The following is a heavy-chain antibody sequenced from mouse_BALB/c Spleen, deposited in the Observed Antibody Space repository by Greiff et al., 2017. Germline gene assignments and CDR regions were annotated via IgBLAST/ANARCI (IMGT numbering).Heavy chain of an antibody. J-gene: IGHJ3*01. CDR2: ISSGGST. D-gene: IGHD2-3*01. CDR3: ARADGYYVWFAY. CDR1: GFTFSSYA. Sequence: EVQLVESGGGLVKPGGSLKLSCAASGFTFSSYAMSWVRQTPEKWLEWVASISSGGSTYYPDSVKGRFTISRDNARNILYLQMSSLWSEDTAVYYCARADGYYVWFAYWGQGTLVTVSA. V-gene: IGHV5-6-5*01.